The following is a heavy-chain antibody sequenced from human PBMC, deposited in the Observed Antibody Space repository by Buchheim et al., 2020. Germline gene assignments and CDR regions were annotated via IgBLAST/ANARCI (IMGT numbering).Heavy chain of an antibody. V-gene: IGHV3-21*01. Sequence: EVQLVESGGGLVKPGGSLRLSCAASGFSFSTYSMNWVRQAPGKGLEWVSSISGTGTYIYYADSVKGRFTISRENAWTSLYLQMNSLGAEDTAVYYCARAHHDTSGFYPNDAFDIWGQGT. D-gene: IGHD3-22*01. CDR3: ARAHHDTSGFYPNDAFDI. J-gene: IGHJ3*02. CDR1: GFSFSTYS. CDR2: ISGTGTYI.